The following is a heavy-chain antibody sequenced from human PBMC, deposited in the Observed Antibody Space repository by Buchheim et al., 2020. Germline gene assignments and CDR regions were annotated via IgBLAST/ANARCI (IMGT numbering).Heavy chain of an antibody. V-gene: IGHV4-34*01. CDR3: ARGRSIAARRFFDY. D-gene: IGHD6-6*01. CDR1: GGSFSGYY. Sequence: QVQLQQWGAGLLKPSETLSLTCAVYGGSFSGYYWSWIRQPPGKGLEWIGEINHSGSTNYNLSLKSRVTISVDTSKNQFYLKLSSVTAADTAVYYCARGRSIAARRFFDYWGQGTL. J-gene: IGHJ4*02. CDR2: INHSGST.